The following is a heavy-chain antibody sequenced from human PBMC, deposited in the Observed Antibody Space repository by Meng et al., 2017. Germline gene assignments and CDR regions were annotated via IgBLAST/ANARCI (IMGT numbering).Heavy chain of an antibody. Sequence: SVKVSCKASGGTFSSYAISWVRQAPGQGLEWMGGIIPIFGTANYVQKFQGRVTITADKSTSTAYMELSSLRSEDTAVYYCARVHHHAYYDFWSGYYRGAFDIWGQGTMVTVSS. CDR3: ARVHHHAYYDFWSGYYRGAFDI. CDR2: IIPIFGTA. D-gene: IGHD3-3*01. V-gene: IGHV1-69*06. J-gene: IGHJ3*02. CDR1: GGTFSSYA.